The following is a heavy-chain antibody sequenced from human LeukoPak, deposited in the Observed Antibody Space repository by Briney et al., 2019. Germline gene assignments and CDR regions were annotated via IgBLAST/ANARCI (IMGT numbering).Heavy chain of an antibody. J-gene: IGHJ4*02. V-gene: IGHV4-39*01. CDR2: NLYSVTS. CDR3: ARLRDARWLLEY. Sequence: PSETLSLTCSVSGDSVSSTSYYWGWIRRSPGKGLEWIASNLYSVTSYYNPSFMSRITISVDTSNNQLSLRLTSVTAADTAVYYCARLRDARWLLEYWGQGTLVTVSS. D-gene: IGHD4-23*01. CDR1: GDSVSSTSYY.